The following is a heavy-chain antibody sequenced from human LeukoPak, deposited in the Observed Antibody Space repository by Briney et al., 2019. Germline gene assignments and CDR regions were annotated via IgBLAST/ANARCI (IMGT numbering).Heavy chain of an antibody. Sequence: PSATLSLTCAVYGGSFSGYYWSWIRQPPGKGLEWLGEINHSGSTNYNPSLNSRVTISVDTSKNQFSLKLSSVAAADTAVYYCARGGEGYSSSPIDYWGQGTLVTVSS. CDR3: ARGGEGYSSSPIDY. CDR1: GGSFSGYY. V-gene: IGHV4-34*01. D-gene: IGHD6-6*01. CDR2: INHSGST. J-gene: IGHJ4*02.